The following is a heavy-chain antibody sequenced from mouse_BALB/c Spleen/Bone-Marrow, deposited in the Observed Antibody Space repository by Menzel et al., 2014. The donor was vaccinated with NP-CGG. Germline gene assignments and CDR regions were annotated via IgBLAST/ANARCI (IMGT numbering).Heavy chain of an antibody. J-gene: IGHJ3*01. CDR1: GYTFTSYW. CDR3: TRDHFYSVNCEFAH. D-gene: IGHD2-1*01. Sequence: QVQLPQSGPELVKPGAPVKVSCKASGYTFTSYWMNWVNQRPGRGLEWIGRFVPSDSETHYYQKFKDKATLTVDKSSSTAYIQLSSRTTEDSAVYYCTRDHFYSVNCEFAHRPQSTLV. CDR2: FVPSDSET. V-gene: IGHV1-69*02.